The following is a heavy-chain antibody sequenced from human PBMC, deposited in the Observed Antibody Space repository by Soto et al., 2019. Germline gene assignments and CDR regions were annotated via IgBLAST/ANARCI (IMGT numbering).Heavy chain of an antibody. J-gene: IGHJ1*01. CDR2: ISSSSSTI. CDR3: ARWATSPYGGNAEYFQH. CDR1: GFTFSSYS. D-gene: IGHD4-17*01. Sequence: GGSLRLSCAASGFTFSSYSMNWVRQAPGKGLEWVSYISSSSSTIYYADSVKGRFTISRDNAKNSLYLQMNSLRAEDTAVYYCARWATSPYGGNAEYFQHWGQGTLVTVSS. V-gene: IGHV3-48*04.